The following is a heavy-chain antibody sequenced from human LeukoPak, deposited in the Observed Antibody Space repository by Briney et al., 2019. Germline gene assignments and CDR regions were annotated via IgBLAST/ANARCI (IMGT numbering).Heavy chain of an antibody. CDR1: GYSINDGYY. D-gene: IGHD3-9*01. Sequence: SETLSLTCAVSGYSINDGYYWGWIRQPPGKGLEWIGYIYYSGSTNYNPSLKSRVTISVDTSKNQFSLKLSSVTAADTAVYYCARDSTKFWYGMDVWGQGTTVTVSS. CDR3: ARDSTKFWYGMDV. CDR2: IYYSGST. V-gene: IGHV4-61*08. J-gene: IGHJ6*02.